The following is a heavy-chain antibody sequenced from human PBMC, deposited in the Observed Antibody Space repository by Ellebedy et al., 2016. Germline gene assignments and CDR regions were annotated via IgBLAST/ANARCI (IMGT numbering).Heavy chain of an antibody. CDR2: INAGNGNT. CDR1: GYTFTSYA. D-gene: IGHD1-14*01. J-gene: IGHJ4*02. CDR3: ARDRGLFWYTY. V-gene: IGHV1-3*01. Sequence: ASVKVSXKASGYTFTSYAMHWVRQAPGQRLEWMGWINAGNGNTKYSQKFQGRVTITRDTSASTAYMELSSLRSEDTAVYYCARDRGLFWYTYWGQGTLVTVSS.